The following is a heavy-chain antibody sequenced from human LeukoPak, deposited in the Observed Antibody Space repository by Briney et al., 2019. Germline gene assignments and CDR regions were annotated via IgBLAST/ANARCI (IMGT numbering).Heavy chain of an antibody. CDR1: GFSFRNYG. CDR2: TDDNGAYT. V-gene: IGHV3-23*01. Sequence: GGSLRLSCAASGFSFRNYGMSWVRQAPGKGLEWVSVTDDNGAYTYYADSVKGRFTITRDNSKDTLYLQMISLRAEDTAVYYCARGGGYDSSGYYLNYFDYWGQGTLVTVSS. CDR3: ARGGGYDSSGYYLNYFDY. J-gene: IGHJ4*02. D-gene: IGHD3-22*01.